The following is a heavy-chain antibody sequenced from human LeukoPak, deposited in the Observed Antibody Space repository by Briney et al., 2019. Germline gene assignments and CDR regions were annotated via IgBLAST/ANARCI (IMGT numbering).Heavy chain of an antibody. V-gene: IGHV3-30*03. Sequence: GGSLRLSCAASGFTFSSSGMHWVRQAPGKGLEWVAVISYDGSNKYYADSVKGRFTFSRDNSKNTLYLQMNSLRAEDTAVYYCARASTYYYDRAFDYWGQGTLVTVSS. CDR2: ISYDGSNK. CDR3: ARASTYYYDRAFDY. J-gene: IGHJ4*02. CDR1: GFTFSSSG. D-gene: IGHD3-22*01.